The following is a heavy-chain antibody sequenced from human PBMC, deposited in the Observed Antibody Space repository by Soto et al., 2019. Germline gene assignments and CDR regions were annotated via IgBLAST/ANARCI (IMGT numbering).Heavy chain of an antibody. CDR1: GFTFSSYA. J-gene: IGHJ5*02. CDR3: AKAPFQYSSSWYTGYWFDP. CDR2: ISGSGGST. D-gene: IGHD6-13*01. V-gene: IGHV3-23*01. Sequence: AGGSLRLSCAASGFTFSSYAMSWVRQAPGKGLEWVSAISGSGGSTYYADSVKGRFTISRDNSKNTLYLQMNSLRAEDTAVYYCAKAPFQYSSSWYTGYWFDPWGQGTLVTVSS.